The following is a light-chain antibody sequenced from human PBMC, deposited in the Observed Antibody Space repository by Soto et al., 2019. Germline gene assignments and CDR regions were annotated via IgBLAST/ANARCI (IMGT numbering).Light chain of an antibody. CDR3: HHYNNWPRP. CDR1: ESVSSN. Sequence: EIVMTQSPATLSVSPGERVTLSCRASESVSSNLAWYQQKPVQAPRLLIYGASTRATGIPARFSGSGSGTEFNHTISGLQYEDSAVYYCHHYNNWPRPFGRGTKVEI. CDR2: GAS. V-gene: IGKV3-15*01. J-gene: IGKJ1*01.